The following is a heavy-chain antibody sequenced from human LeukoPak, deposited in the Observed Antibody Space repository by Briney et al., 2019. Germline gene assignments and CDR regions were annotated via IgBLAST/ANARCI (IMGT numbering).Heavy chain of an antibody. D-gene: IGHD6-6*01. CDR1: GFPLRNYA. Sequence: GGSLRLSCAASGFPLRNYAMSWVRQAPGKGLEWVSAISGSGGSTFYADSVKGRFTISRDNAEMSLHLQMNSLRAEDTAVYYCARGGAARPDYWGQGTLVTVSS. CDR3: ARGGAARPDY. J-gene: IGHJ4*02. V-gene: IGHV3-23*01. CDR2: ISGSGGST.